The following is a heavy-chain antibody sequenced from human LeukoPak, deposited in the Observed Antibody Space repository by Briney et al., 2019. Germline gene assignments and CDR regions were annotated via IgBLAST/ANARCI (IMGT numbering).Heavy chain of an antibody. CDR1: GGSISSGDYY. Sequence: PSETLSLTCTVSGGSISSGDYYWSWIRQPPGKGLEWIGYIYYSGSTYYNPSLKSRVTISVDTSKNQFSLKLSSMTAADTAVYYCARGSSFSWFDPWGQGTLVTVSS. CDR3: ARGSSFSWFDP. CDR2: IYYSGST. D-gene: IGHD6-13*01. V-gene: IGHV4-30-4*01. J-gene: IGHJ5*02.